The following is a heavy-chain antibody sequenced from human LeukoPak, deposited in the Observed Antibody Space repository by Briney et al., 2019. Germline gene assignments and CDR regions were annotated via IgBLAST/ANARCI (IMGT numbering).Heavy chain of an antibody. CDR3: AAGYQSIAAAAFY. CDR1: GGSISNGDHY. Sequence: SETLSLTCTVSGGSISNGDHYWSWIRQHPGKGLEWIGHIYYSGSTYYNPSLKSRGIISVETSKNQFSLKLSSVTAADTAVYYCAAGYQSIAAAAFYWGQGTLVTVSS. CDR2: IYYSGST. J-gene: IGHJ4*02. D-gene: IGHD6-13*01. V-gene: IGHV4-31*03.